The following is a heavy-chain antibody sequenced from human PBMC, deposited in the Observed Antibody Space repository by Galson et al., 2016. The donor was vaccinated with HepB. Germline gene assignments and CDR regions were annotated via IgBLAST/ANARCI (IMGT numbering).Heavy chain of an antibody. CDR3: ARGREPAGRGFLTFEP. CDR2: INHRGTP. D-gene: IGHD6-13*01. V-gene: IGHV4-34*01. Sequence: SETLPLTCAVYGESFTGYWWNWIRQPPGKGLDGFGEINHRGTPNSTPSPQSRAIIPEDPSKNQFSLRLDSVTAADTAVYYGARGREPAGRGFLTFEPWGQGTLVTVSS. CDR1: GESFTGYW. J-gene: IGHJ5*02.